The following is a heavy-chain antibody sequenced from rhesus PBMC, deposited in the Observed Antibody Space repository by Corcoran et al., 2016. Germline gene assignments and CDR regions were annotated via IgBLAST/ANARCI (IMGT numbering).Heavy chain of an antibody. CDR2: SNSVGGST. D-gene: IGHD1-1*01. CDR3: AKRPLRTDEYFEF. Sequence: EVQLVETGGGLVQPGGSLKLSCAASGFTFSSYGMSWVRQAPGKGLEWVSASNSVGGSTYYADAVKVRFTISRDNSKNTLSLQMNSLRAEDTAVYYCAKRPLRTDEYFEFWGQGALVTVSS. V-gene: IGHV3S5*01. CDR1: GFTFSSYG. J-gene: IGHJ1*01.